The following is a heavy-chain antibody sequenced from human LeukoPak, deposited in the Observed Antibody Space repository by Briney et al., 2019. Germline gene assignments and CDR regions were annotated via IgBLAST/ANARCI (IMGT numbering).Heavy chain of an antibody. V-gene: IGHV3-30*18. CDR1: GFTLSAYA. J-gene: IGHJ4*02. CDR2: ISYDGSNK. Sequence: PGGSLRLSCAASGFTLSAYAMHWVRQAPGKGLEWVALISYDGSNKYYADFVKGRFTISRDSSKNTLYLQVNSLRAEDTAVYYCAKEGLGSSWYPNYFDYWGREPWSPSPQ. CDR3: AKEGLGSSWYPNYFDY. D-gene: IGHD6-13*01.